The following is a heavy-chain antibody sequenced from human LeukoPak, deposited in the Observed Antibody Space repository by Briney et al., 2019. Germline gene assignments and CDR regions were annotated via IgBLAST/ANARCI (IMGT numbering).Heavy chain of an antibody. CDR1: GYTLTELS. CDR3: ATLEGNDSSGYYHG. Sequence: ASVKVSCEVSGYTLTELSMHWVRQAPGKGLEWMGGFDPEDGETIYAQKFQGRVTMTEDTSTDTAYMELSSLRSEDTAVYYCATLEGNDSSGYYHGWGQGTLVTVSS. J-gene: IGHJ4*02. D-gene: IGHD3-22*01. V-gene: IGHV1-24*01. CDR2: FDPEDGET.